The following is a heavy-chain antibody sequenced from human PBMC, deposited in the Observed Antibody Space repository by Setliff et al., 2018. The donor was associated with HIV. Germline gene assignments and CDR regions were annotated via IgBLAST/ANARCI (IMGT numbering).Heavy chain of an antibody. V-gene: IGHV4-59*08. D-gene: IGHD5-12*01. J-gene: IGHJ4*02. CDR2: IYYSGST. Sequence: PSETLSLTCTVSGGSISSYYWNWIRQPPGKGLEWIGYIYYSGSTNYNPSLKSRVTISVDTSKNQFSLKLSSVTAADTAAYYCARKGRYSGYDYDYWGQGTLVTVSS. CDR1: GGSISSYY. CDR3: ARKGRYSGYDYDY.